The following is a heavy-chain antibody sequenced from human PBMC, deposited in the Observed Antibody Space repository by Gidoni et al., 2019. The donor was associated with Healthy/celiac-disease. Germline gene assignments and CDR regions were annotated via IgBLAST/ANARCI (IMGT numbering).Heavy chain of an antibody. CDR1: CITFTSSV. J-gene: IGHJ4*02. V-gene: IGHV3-30*04. CDR2: ISYDGSMK. D-gene: IGHD1-26*01. CDR3: ARGSIVGATGFWRLY. Sequence: QVQLVESRGGGVPPGRSLRLSCAASCITFTSSVMHWVRQAPGKGPEWVAVISYDGSMKYYADSVKGRFTISRDNSKNTLYLQMNSLRAEDTAVYYCARGSIVGATGFWRLYWGQGTLVTVSS.